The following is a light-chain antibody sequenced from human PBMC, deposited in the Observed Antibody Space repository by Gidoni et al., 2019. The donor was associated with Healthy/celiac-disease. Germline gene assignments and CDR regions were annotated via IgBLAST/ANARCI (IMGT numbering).Light chain of an antibody. V-gene: IGKV3-11*01. CDR1: QSVSTY. CDR2: DAS. J-gene: IGKJ4*01. Sequence: EIVLTQSPATLSLSPGERATLACRAMQSVSTYLAWYQQKPGQAPRLLIYDASNRATGIPARFSGSGSGTDFTLTISSLEPEVFAVYYCQQRSNWPLTFGGGTKVEIK. CDR3: QQRSNWPLT.